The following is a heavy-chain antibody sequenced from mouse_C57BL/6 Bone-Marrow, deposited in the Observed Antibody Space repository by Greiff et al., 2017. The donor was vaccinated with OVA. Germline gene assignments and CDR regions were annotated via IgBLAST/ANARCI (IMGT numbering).Heavy chain of an antibody. CDR1: GYTFTGYW. Sequence: VQLQQSGAELMKPGASVKLSCKATGYTFTGYWIEWVKQRPGHGLEWIGEILPGSGSTNYTEKFKGKATFTADTSSNTAYMQLSSLTTEDSAIYYCARWGWLRRVYWYFDVWGTGTTVTVSA. D-gene: IGHD2-2*01. V-gene: IGHV1-9*01. CDR3: ARWGWLRRVYWYFDV. J-gene: IGHJ1*03. CDR2: ILPGSGST.